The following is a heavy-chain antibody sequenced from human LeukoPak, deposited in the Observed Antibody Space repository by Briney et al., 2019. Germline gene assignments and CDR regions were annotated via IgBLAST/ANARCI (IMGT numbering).Heavy chain of an antibody. D-gene: IGHD2-15*01. J-gene: IGHJ4*02. CDR3: ARLVAEYYFDY. V-gene: IGHV3-9*01. CDR2: ISWNSGSI. CDR1: GFTFDDYA. Sequence: GGSLRLSCAASGFTFDDYAMHWVRQAPGKGLEWVSGISWNSGSIGYADSVKGRFTISRDNAKNSLYLQMNSLRAEDTAVYYCARLVAEYYFDYWGQGTLVTVSS.